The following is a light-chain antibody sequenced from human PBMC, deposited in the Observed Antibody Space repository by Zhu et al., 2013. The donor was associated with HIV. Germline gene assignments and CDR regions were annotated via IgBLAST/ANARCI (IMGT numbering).Light chain of an antibody. J-gene: IGLJ2*01. V-gene: IGLV3-21*03. CDR2: DDS. CDR3: QVWHISSDV. Sequence: SYVLTQPPSVSVAPGKTARITCGGNNIGSKSVHWYQQKPGQAPVLVVYDDSDRPSAIPERFSASNSGNTATLTISRVEAGDEADYYCQVWHISSDVFGGGTKLTVL. CDR1: NIGSKS.